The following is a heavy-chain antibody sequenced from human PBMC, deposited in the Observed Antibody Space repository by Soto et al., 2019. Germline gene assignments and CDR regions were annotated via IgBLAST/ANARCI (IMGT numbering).Heavy chain of an antibody. V-gene: IGHV4-59*01. CDR1: GGSISSYY. J-gene: IGHJ4*02. Sequence: SETLSLTCTVSGGSISSYYWSWIRQPPGKGLEWIGYIYYSGSTNYNPSLKIRVTISVDTSKNQFSLKLSSVTAADTAVYYCARAPAPLYSRSWYYFDYWGQGTLVTVSS. D-gene: IGHD6-13*01. CDR3: ARAPAPLYSRSWYYFDY. CDR2: IYYSGST.